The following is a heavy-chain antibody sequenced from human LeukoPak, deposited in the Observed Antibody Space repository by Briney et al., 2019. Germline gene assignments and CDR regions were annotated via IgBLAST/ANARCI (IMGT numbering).Heavy chain of an antibody. J-gene: IGHJ6*04. CDR2: IYYSGST. Sequence: PSETLSLTCTVSGGSISSYYWSWIRQPPGKGLEWIGYIYYSGSTNYNPSLKSRVTISVDTSKNQFSLKLSSVTAEDTAVYYCARVRVWGPPGTVDVWGKGTTVTVSP. CDR1: GGSISSYY. D-gene: IGHD3/OR15-3a*01. V-gene: IGHV4-59*12. CDR3: ARVRVWGPPGTVDV.